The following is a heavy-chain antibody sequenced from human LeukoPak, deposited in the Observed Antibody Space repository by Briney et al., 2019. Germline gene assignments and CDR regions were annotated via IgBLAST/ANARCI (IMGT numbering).Heavy chain of an antibody. Sequence: SETLSLTCTVSGGSISSGNYYWSWIRQPAGMGLEWIGRIYISGGTDYNPSLKSRLTISIDTSKNQFYLRLSSVTAADTAVYYCARVRRNSGNKYFDPWGQGTRVTVSS. CDR2: IYISGGT. CDR3: ARVRRNSGNKYFDP. CDR1: GGSISSGNYY. J-gene: IGHJ5*02. V-gene: IGHV4-61*02. D-gene: IGHD5-12*01.